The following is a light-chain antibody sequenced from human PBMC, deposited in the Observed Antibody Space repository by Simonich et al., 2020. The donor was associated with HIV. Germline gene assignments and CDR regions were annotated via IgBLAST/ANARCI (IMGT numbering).Light chain of an antibody. CDR3: VLYMGSGIWV. J-gene: IGLJ3*02. Sequence: QTVVTQETSSSVSPGGTVTLTCALSSGSVSTSYYPTWYHQTPGQHPRTLIYSTNTRSSGVPDRFSGSILGNKAVLSITGAQADDESDYYCVLYMGSGIWVFGGGTKLTVL. CDR2: STN. CDR1: SGSVSTSYY. V-gene: IGLV8-61*01.